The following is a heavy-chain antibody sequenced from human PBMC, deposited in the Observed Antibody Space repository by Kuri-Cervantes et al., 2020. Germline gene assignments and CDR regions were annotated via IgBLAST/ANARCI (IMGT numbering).Heavy chain of an antibody. CDR3: ARRSVPDP. CDR2: ISCSSSYI. V-gene: IGHV3-21*01. Sequence: GGALRLSCAASGFTFSSYSMNWVRQAPGKGLEWVSSISCSSSYIYYADSVKGRFTISRDNAKNSLYLQMNSLRAEDTAVYYCARRSVPDPWGQGTLVTVSS. J-gene: IGHJ5*02. CDR1: GFTFSSYS.